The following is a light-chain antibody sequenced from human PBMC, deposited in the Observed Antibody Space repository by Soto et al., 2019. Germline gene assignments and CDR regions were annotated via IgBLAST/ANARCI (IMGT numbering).Light chain of an antibody. J-gene: IGLJ3*02. CDR2: EVT. V-gene: IGLV2-14*01. Sequence: QSVLTQPASVSGSPGQSITISCTGTSTDIGAYNYVSWYQQHPGKAPKLLIYEVTNRPSGVSNRFSGSKSGNTASLTVSGLQTEDEAFYYCSSSAGIYHYLVFGGGTKLTVL. CDR1: STDIGAYNY. CDR3: SSSAGIYHYLV.